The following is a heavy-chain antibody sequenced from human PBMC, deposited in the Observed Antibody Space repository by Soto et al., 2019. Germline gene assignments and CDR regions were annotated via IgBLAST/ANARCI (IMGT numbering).Heavy chain of an antibody. Sequence: EVQLVESGGNLVQRGGSLRLSCAVSGFIFTKYWMTWVRQAPGKGLEWVANIKPDGSEVHYVDSGKGRFTISRDNAKNSLYLQMNNLRDEDMAVYYCATSTGDHDEAGFLGYWGQGTLVTVSS. J-gene: IGHJ4*02. D-gene: IGHD3-16*01. CDR1: GFIFTKYW. CDR2: IKPDGSEV. V-gene: IGHV3-7*02. CDR3: ATSTGDHDEAGFLGY.